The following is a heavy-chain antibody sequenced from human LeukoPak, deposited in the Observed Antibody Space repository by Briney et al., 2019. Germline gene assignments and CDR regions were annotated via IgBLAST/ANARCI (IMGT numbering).Heavy chain of an antibody. V-gene: IGHV3-53*01. CDR3: ARVPTPGTQFDY. CDR2: IYSGGST. CDR1: GFTVSSNY. J-gene: IGHJ4*02. Sequence: GGSLRLSCAASGFTVSSNYMSWVRQAPGKGLEWDSVIYSGGSTYYADSVKGRFTISRDNSKNTLYLQMNSLRAEDTAVYYCARVPTPGTQFDYWGQGTLVTVSS. D-gene: IGHD4/OR15-4a*01.